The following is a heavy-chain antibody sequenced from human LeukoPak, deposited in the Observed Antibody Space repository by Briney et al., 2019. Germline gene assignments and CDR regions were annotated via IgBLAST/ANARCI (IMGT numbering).Heavy chain of an antibody. CDR2: INQDGSEK. V-gene: IGHV3-7*03. Sequence: GGSLRLSCAASAFTFSNYWMTWVRQTPGKGLEWVANINQDGSEKYYVESVKGRFTISRDNGKNSLYLQMNSLRAEDKAVYYCARTDYGDSSWFDYWGQGTLVTVSS. CDR1: AFTFSNYW. D-gene: IGHD4-17*01. J-gene: IGHJ4*02. CDR3: ARTDYGDSSWFDY.